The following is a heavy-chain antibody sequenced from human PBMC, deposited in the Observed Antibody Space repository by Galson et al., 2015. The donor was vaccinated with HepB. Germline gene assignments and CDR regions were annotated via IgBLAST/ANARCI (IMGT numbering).Heavy chain of an antibody. CDR3: AKDGAYCSGGICYFNFFDS. D-gene: IGHD2-15*01. V-gene: IGHV3-30*18. J-gene: IGHJ4*02. Sequence: SLRLSCAASGSTFSSYGMHWVRQAPGKGLEWVAVISYDGSDKYYAASVKGRFTISRDNSKNTLYLQMNRLGAEDTAVDYCAKDGAYCSGGICYFNFFDSWGQGTLVTVSS. CDR1: GSTFSSYG. CDR2: ISYDGSDK.